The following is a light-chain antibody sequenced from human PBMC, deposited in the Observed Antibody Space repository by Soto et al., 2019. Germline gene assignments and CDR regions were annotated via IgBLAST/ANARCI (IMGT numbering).Light chain of an antibody. Sequence: DIQMTQSPSDMSASVGDRVTITCRASQDISNFLVWFQQRPGKVPKRLIYKASTLKSGVPSRFSGSGSGTEFTLTISSLQPDDFATYYCQHYNSYSEAFGQGTKVDIK. CDR2: KAS. J-gene: IGKJ1*01. CDR3: QHYNSYSEA. CDR1: QDISNF. V-gene: IGKV1-17*03.